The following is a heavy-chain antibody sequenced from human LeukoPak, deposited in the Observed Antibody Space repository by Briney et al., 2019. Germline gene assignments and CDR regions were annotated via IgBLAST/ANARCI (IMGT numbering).Heavy chain of an antibody. J-gene: IGHJ4*02. CDR1: GFTFDEYG. V-gene: IGHV3-20*04. D-gene: IGHD3-22*01. CDR3: ARGYFYDSSGYYGNIDY. CDR2: INWKGGST. Sequence: GGSLRLSCAASGFTFDEYGMNWVRQAPGKGLEWVSWINWKGGSTGYADAVKGRFTFHRDNAKKSLYLQMPSMRAEDTALYYCARGYFYDSSGYYGNIDYWGQGTLVTVSS.